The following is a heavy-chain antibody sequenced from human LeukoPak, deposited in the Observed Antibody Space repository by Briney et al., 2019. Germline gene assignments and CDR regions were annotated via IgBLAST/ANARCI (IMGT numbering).Heavy chain of an antibody. J-gene: IGHJ4*02. CDR2: IYSGGST. V-gene: IGHV3-53*01. CDR1: GFTVSSNY. Sequence: PGGSLRLSCAASGFTVSSNYMSWVRQAPGKGLEWVSVIYSGGSTYYADSVKGRFTISRDNSKNTLYLQMNSLRAEDTAVYYCARGSGPQTSDFSGYAYWGQGTLVTVSS. CDR3: ARGSGPQTSDFSGYAY. D-gene: IGHD5-12*01.